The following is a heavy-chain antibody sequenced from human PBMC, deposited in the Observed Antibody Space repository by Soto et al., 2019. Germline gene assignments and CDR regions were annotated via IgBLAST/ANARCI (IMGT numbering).Heavy chain of an antibody. V-gene: IGHV3-30*18. CDR1: GFTLSSYG. J-gene: IGHJ5*01. CDR3: AKEGHTSGTGTYLCWFDS. CDR2: ISNDGSDT. Sequence: QVQLVESGGGVAQPGTSLRLSCAASGFTLSSYGMHWVRQAPGKGLEWVAVISNDGSDTNYADSVKGRFTVSRDNSKNTVYLPMNNLGEEDSALYHCAKEGHTSGTGTYLCWFDSWGLGTLFTVSP. D-gene: IGHD3-10*01.